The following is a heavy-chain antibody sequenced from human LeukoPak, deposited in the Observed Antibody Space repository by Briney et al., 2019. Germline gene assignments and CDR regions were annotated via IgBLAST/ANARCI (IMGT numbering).Heavy chain of an antibody. CDR1: GGSISSSSYY. V-gene: IGHV4-39*01. Sequence: PSETLSLTCTVSGGSISSSSYYWGWIRQPPGKGLEWIGSIYYSGSTYYNPSLKSRVTISVDTSKNQFSLKLSSVTAADTAVYYCARHIGSRYDFWREEAGDTCYFDYWGQGTLVTVSS. J-gene: IGHJ4*02. D-gene: IGHD3-3*01. CDR3: ARHIGSRYDFWREEAGDTCYFDY. CDR2: IYYSGST.